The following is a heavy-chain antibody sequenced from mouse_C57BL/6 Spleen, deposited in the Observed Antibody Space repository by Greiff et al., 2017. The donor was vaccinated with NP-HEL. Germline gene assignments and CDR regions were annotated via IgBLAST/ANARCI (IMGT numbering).Heavy chain of an antibody. CDR3: AREDYYGSPAWFTY. CDR1: GYTFTSYW. J-gene: IGHJ3*01. D-gene: IGHD1-1*01. Sequence: QVQLQQPGAELVRPGTSVKLSCKASGYTFTSYWMHWVKQRPGQGLEWIGVIDPSDSYTNYNQKFKGKATLTVDTSSSTAYMQLSSLTSEDSAVYYCAREDYYGSPAWFTYWGQETLVTVSA. V-gene: IGHV1-59*01. CDR2: IDPSDSYT.